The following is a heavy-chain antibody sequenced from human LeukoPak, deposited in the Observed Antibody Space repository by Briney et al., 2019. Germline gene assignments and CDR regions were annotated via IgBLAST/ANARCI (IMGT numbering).Heavy chain of an antibody. CDR3: VTDGDKWNDFEY. D-gene: IGHD1-1*01. CDR2: IDKDGNEI. V-gene: IGHV3-7*01. Sequence: GGSLRLSCAAFGLSISNFWMHWVRQAPGKCLGWVAIIDKDGNEIKYVDSVKGRFTLSRDNAKNSVYLQMNSLRTEDTALYYCVTDGDKWNDFEYWGQGTLVTVSS. CDR1: GLSISNFW. J-gene: IGHJ4*02.